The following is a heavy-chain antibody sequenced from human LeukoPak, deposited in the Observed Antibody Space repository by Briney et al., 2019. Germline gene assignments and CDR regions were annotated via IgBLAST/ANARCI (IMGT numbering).Heavy chain of an antibody. CDR1: GGYISNYY. Sequence: SETLSLTCTVSGGYISNYYWSWIRQPAGKGLEWIGRIYTSGSTNYNPSLKSRVTMSVDTSKNQFSLKLSSVTAADTAVYYCARVGGGYCSGGSCEYYFDYWGQGTLVTVSS. CDR3: ARVGGGYCSGGSCEYYFDY. V-gene: IGHV4-4*07. CDR2: IYTSGST. D-gene: IGHD2-15*01. J-gene: IGHJ4*02.